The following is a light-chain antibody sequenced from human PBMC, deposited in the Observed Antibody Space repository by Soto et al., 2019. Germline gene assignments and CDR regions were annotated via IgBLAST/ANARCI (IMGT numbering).Light chain of an antibody. Sequence: QSVLTQPASVSGSLGQSVTISCTGTSSDVGGYNYVSWYQQHPGKAPNLMIYEVSNRPSGVSNRFSGSKSGNTASLTISGLQAEDEADYYCSSYTSSSTLYVFGTGTKVTVL. V-gene: IGLV2-14*01. CDR3: SSYTSSSTLYV. CDR2: EVS. CDR1: SSDVGGYNY. J-gene: IGLJ1*01.